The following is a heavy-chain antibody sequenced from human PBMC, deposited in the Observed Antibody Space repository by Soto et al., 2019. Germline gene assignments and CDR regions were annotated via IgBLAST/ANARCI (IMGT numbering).Heavy chain of an antibody. CDR1: GGAISGYY. J-gene: IGHJ4*02. CDR2: IFYSGGT. CDR3: ARDGGAARPVDY. Sequence: LSLTCSVSGGAISGYYWTWIRQPPGKGLEWIGYIFYSGGTNYNPSLKSRVTISVDTSKNQFSLTLSSVTAADTAVYYCARDGGAARPVDYWGQGALVTVSS. D-gene: IGHD6-25*01. V-gene: IGHV4-59*01.